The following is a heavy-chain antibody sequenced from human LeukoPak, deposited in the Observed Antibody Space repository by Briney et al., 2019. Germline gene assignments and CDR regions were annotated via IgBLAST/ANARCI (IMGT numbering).Heavy chain of an antibody. CDR2: IYTSGST. V-gene: IGHV4-4*07. CDR3: ARNDDFWSGYNGIDY. J-gene: IGHJ4*02. D-gene: IGHD3-3*01. CDR1: GGSISSYY. Sequence: PSGTLSLTCTVSGGSISSYYWSWIRQPAGKGLEWIGRIYTSGSTNYNPSLKSRVTMSVDTSKNQFSLKLSSVTAADTAVYYCARNDDFWSGYNGIDYWGQGTLVTVSS.